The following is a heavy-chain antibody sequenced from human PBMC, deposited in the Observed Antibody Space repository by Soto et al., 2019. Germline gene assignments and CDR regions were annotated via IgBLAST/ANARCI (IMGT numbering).Heavy chain of an antibody. V-gene: IGHV6-1*01. D-gene: IGHD5-12*01. J-gene: IGHJ5*02. Sequence: SQTLSLTCSISGDSVSSNTASWNWIRQSPSRGLEWLGRTYFRSKWYNDYAVSVKSRIIINPDTSNNQFSLQLNSVTPEDTSVYFCAKGDNLGPKTGYAFDPWGQGIMVTVSS. CDR2: TYFRSKWYN. CDR3: AKGDNLGPKTGYAFDP. CDR1: GDSVSSNTAS.